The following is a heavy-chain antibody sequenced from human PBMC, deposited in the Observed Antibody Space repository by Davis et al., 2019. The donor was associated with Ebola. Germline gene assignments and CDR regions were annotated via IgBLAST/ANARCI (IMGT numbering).Heavy chain of an antibody. CDR1: GFTFSSYW. CDR2: IKQDGSEK. D-gene: IGHD2/OR15-2a*01. Sequence: GESLKISCAASGFTFSSYWMSWVRQAPGKGLEWVANIKQDGSEKNYVDSVKGRFTMSRDNAKNSLYLQMNSLRAEDMAVYYCARAGGSTTLTAPSMDVWGQGTTVTVSS. CDR3: ARAGGSTTLTAPSMDV. J-gene: IGHJ6*02. V-gene: IGHV3-7*03.